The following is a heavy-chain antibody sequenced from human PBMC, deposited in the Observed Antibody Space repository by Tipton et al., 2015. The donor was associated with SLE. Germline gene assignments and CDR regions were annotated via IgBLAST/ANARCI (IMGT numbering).Heavy chain of an antibody. J-gene: IGHJ4*02. CDR3: ARLALWYGENQPAYLDY. D-gene: IGHD3-10*01. CDR1: GYSISGAYY. Sequence: TLSLTCAVSGYSISGAYYWGWIRQPPGKGLEWIGSIYHSGSTYYNPSLKSRVTISVDTSKSQFSLKLSSVTAADTAVYYCARLALWYGENQPAYLDYWGQGTLVSVSS. V-gene: IGHV4-38-2*01. CDR2: IYHSGST.